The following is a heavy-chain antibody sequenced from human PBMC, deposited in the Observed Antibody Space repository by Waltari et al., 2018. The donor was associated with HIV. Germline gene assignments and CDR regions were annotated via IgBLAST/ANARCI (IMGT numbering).Heavy chain of an antibody. V-gene: IGHV1-24*01. D-gene: IGHD3-10*01. Sequence: QVQLVQSGAEVKKPGASVKVSCKVSGHTLSELSMHWVRQVPGKGLEWMGNFDPEDDETIYAQKFQGRVTMTEDTSSDTAYMELSSLTSGDTAVYYCATDFSGMVRAYSYYSLDVWGQGTTVTVSS. CDR2: FDPEDDET. CDR3: ATDFSGMVRAYSYYSLDV. CDR1: GHTLSELS. J-gene: IGHJ6*02.